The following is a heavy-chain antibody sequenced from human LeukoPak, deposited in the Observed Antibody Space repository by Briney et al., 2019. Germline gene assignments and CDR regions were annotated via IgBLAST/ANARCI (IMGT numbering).Heavy chain of an antibody. Sequence: GGSLRLSCAASGFTFSSYEMNWVRQAPGKGLEWVSYISSSGSTIYYADSVKGRFTISRDNAKNSLYLQMNSLRAEDTAVYYCARDHGGRKFDYWGQGTLVTVSS. CDR2: ISSSGSTI. V-gene: IGHV3-48*03. J-gene: IGHJ4*02. CDR3: ARDHGGRKFDY. D-gene: IGHD4-23*01. CDR1: GFTFSSYE.